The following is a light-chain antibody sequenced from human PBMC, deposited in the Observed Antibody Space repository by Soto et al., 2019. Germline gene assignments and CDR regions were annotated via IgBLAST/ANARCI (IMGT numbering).Light chain of an antibody. CDR1: SSDVGGYNY. CDR2: EVS. Sequence: QSALTQPASVSGSPGQSITISCTGTSSDVGGYNYVSWYQQHPGKAPKLMIYEVSNRPSGVSNRFSGSKSGNTASLTFSGLQDEDEADYYCSSYTSGSTLVFGGGTKLTVL. V-gene: IGLV2-14*01. J-gene: IGLJ2*01. CDR3: SSYTSGSTLV.